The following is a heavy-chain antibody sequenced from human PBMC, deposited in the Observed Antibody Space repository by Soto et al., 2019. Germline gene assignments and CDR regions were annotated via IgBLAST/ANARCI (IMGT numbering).Heavy chain of an antibody. J-gene: IGHJ4*02. Sequence: SETLSLTCSVSGGSMNTYYWSWILQPPGKGLEWIGYIYSSGSTNYKLSLKSRVVFSVDTSKNQFSLKLSSVTAADTAVYYCARGSGNPFDYWGQGTLVTVSS. CDR3: ARGSGNPFDY. V-gene: IGHV4-59*01. CDR1: GGSMNTYY. D-gene: IGHD2-15*01. CDR2: IYSSGST.